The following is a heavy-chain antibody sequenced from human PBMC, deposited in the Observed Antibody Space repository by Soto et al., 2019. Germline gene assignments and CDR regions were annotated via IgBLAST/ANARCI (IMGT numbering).Heavy chain of an antibody. CDR3: ARGGIQFYDESGHASAY. D-gene: IGHD3-22*01. CDR2: IIPIFGTA. Sequence: QVQLVQSGAEVKKPGSSVKVSCKASGDTFDIYGFNWVRQAPGQGLEWLGTIIPIFGTADYAQKFEGRVSITADKSTSTAYRELASLTTEDSAIYYCARGGIQFYDESGHASAYGGQGTLITVSS. J-gene: IGHJ4*02. CDR1: GDTFDIYG. V-gene: IGHV1-69*06.